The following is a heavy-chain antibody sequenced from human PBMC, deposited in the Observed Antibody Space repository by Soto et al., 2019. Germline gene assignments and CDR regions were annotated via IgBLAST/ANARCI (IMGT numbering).Heavy chain of an antibody. CDR1: GFIFRDWF. CDR3: ARLRLTGYFDY. J-gene: IGHJ4*02. CDR2: ISKDSGRAT. V-gene: IGHV3-11*01. Sequence: GGSLRLSCAASGFIFRDWFMSWIRQAPGKGLEWISYISKDSGRATRYADSVKGRFTISRDNAMNSLYLQMNSLRAEDTAVYYCARLRLTGYFDYWGQGTLVTVSS.